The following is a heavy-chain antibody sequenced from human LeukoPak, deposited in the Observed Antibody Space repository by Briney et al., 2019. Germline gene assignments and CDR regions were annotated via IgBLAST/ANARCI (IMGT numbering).Heavy chain of an antibody. Sequence: GESLKISCKGSGYIFSTYWIAWVRQVPGKGLEWMGITYPGDSDTRYSPSFQGQVTISADKSVSTAYLHWSSLKASDTAIYYCARPNITSYYDSRGSDAFDVWGQGTMVTVSS. CDR2: TYPGDSDT. V-gene: IGHV5-51*01. CDR1: GYIFSTYW. D-gene: IGHD3-22*01. J-gene: IGHJ3*01. CDR3: ARPNITSYYDSRGSDAFDV.